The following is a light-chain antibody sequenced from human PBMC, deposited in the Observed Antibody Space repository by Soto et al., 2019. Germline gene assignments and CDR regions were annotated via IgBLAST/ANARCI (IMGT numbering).Light chain of an antibody. V-gene: IGLV1-44*01. CDR2: SDH. CDR3: GVWDDSLNGYV. Sequence: QSVLTQPPSVSGTPGQRVTISCSGSNSNIGNNAVTWYQQLPGMAPRVLIHSDHQRHSGVPDRFFGSKSGTSASLAISGLQYQDEADYHCGVWDDSLNGYVFGSGTKLTVL. CDR1: NSNIGNNA. J-gene: IGLJ1*01.